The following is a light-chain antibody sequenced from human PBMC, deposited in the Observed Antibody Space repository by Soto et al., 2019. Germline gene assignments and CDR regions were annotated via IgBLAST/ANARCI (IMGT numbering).Light chain of an antibody. V-gene: IGLV2-11*01. CDR3: CSYAGTYTYV. CDR1: SSDVGAYNY. CDR2: DVS. J-gene: IGLJ1*01. Sequence: QSALTLPRSVSRSPGQSVTISCTGTSSDVGAYNYVSWYQQHPGEAPKLMIYDVSKRPSGVPDRFSGSKSGNTASLTISGLQAEDEADYYCCSYAGTYTYVLGSGSKV.